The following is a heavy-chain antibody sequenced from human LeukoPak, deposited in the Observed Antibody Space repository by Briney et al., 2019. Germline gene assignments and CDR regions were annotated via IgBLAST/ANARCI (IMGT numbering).Heavy chain of an antibody. CDR2: IYYSGST. D-gene: IGHD6-13*01. CDR1: GGSISSYY. Sequence: SETLSLTCTVSGGSISSYYWSWIRQPPGKGLEWIGYIYYSGSTNYNPSLKSRVTISVDTSKNQFSLKLSSVTAADTAVYYCARQLNSIAAADYWGQGTLVTVSS. J-gene: IGHJ4*02. CDR3: ARQLNSIAAADY. V-gene: IGHV4-59*08.